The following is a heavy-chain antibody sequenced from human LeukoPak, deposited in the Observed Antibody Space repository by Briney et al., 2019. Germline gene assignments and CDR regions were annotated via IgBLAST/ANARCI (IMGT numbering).Heavy chain of an antibody. CDR2: INHSGST. Sequence: SETLSLTCAVYGGSFSGYHWSWIRQPPGKGLEWIGEINHSGSTNYNPSLKSRVTISVDMSTNQFSLKLTSVTAADTAVYYCASRYHPPAAMAASSSWFDPWGQGTLVTVSS. J-gene: IGHJ5*02. CDR3: ASRYHPPAAMAASSSWFDP. V-gene: IGHV4-34*01. CDR1: GGSFSGYH. D-gene: IGHD2-2*01.